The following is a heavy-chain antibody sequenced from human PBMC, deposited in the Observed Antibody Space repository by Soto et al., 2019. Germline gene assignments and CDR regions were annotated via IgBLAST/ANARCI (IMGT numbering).Heavy chain of an antibody. CDR2: ISWNSGSI. CDR3: AKCDLTMIVVGDYYYYGMDV. D-gene: IGHD3-22*01. J-gene: IGHJ6*02. V-gene: IGHV3-9*01. CDR1: GFTFDDYA. Sequence: GESLRLSCAASGFTFDDYAMHWVRQAPGKGLEWVSGISWNSGSIGYADSVKGRFTISRDNAKNSLYLQMNSLRAEDTAVYYCAKCDLTMIVVGDYYYYGMDVWGQGTTVTVSS.